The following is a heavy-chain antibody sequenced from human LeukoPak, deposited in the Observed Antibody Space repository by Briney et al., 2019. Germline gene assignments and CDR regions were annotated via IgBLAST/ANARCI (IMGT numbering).Heavy chain of an antibody. V-gene: IGHV1-69*01. CDR1: GGTFSSYA. CDR3: ARSGDYGDYGNWFDP. CDR2: IIPIFGTA. J-gene: IGHJ5*02. D-gene: IGHD4-17*01. Sequence: SVKVSCKASGGTFSSYAISWVRQAPGQGLEWMGGIIPIFGTANYAQKFQGRVTITADESTSTAYTELSSLRSEDTAVYYCARSGDYGDYGNWFDPWGQGTLVTVSS.